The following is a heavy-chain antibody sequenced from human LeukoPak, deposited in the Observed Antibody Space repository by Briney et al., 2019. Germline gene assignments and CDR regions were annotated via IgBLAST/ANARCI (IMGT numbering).Heavy chain of an antibody. V-gene: IGHV1-18*01. CDR3: ASSLATYCSSTSCYTLAFDI. CDR2: ISAYNGNT. D-gene: IGHD2-2*02. J-gene: IGHJ3*02. CDR1: GYTFTSYG. Sequence: ASVKVSCKASGYTFTSYGISWVRQAPGQGLEWMGWISAYNGNTNYAQKLQGRVTMTTDTSTSTAYMEPRSLRSDDTAVYYCASSLATYCSSTSCYTLAFDIWGQGTMVTVSS.